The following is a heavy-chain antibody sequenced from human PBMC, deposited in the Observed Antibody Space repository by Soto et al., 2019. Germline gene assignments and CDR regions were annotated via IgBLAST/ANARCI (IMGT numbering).Heavy chain of an antibody. CDR3: ARTESGTFDP. D-gene: IGHD1-7*01. CDR1: GGSISSGGYS. J-gene: IGHJ5*02. V-gene: IGHV4-30-2*01. Sequence: QLQLQESGPGLVKPSQTLSLTCAVSGGSISSGGYSWSWIRQPPGKGLEWIGYIYHSGSTYYNPSLKSRVTMSVDRSKNQFSLKLSSVTAADTAVYYCARTESGTFDPWGQGTLVTVSS. CDR2: IYHSGST.